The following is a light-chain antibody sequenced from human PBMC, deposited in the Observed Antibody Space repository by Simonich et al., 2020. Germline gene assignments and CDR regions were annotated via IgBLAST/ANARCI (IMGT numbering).Light chain of an antibody. CDR1: RSYVGSYTL. V-gene: IGLV2-23*03. CDR2: EGS. J-gene: IGLJ3*02. Sequence: QSALTQPASVSGSPGQSITISCTGTRSYVGSYTLVSWYQQHPGKAPKLMIYEGSKLPSVVSKRFSGSKYGNTASLTISGLQAEDEADDYCCSYAGSSTFNWVFGGGTKLTVL. CDR3: CSYAGSSTFNWV.